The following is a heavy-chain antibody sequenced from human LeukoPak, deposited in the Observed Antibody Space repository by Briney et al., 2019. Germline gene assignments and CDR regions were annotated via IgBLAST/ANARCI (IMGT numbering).Heavy chain of an antibody. D-gene: IGHD6-13*01. Sequence: GGSLRLSCAASGFTFSSYAMSWVRQAPGKGLEWVSAISGSGGSTYYADSVKGRFTISRDNSKNTMYLQMNSLSAEDTAVYYCAKDLYSSSWITDYWGQGTLVTVSS. CDR3: AKDLYSSSWITDY. CDR2: ISGSGGST. CDR1: GFTFSSYA. J-gene: IGHJ4*02. V-gene: IGHV3-23*01.